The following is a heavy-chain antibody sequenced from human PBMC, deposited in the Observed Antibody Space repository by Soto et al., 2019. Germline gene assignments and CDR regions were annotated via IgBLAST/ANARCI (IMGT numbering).Heavy chain of an antibody. CDR2: MSNDGNNK. J-gene: IGHJ4*02. CDR3: EKDLDIVVVIGATGLGD. Sequence: PWLSLRLPCSPSAFTFRSFGIQFVLEAPVNELEWVAVMSNDGNNKYYADSVKGRFTIYRDNSKNTLYLQMNSMRAEDTDEYYCEKDLDIVVVIGATGLGDWGEGXLVTV. CDR1: AFTFRSFG. D-gene: IGHD2-15*01. V-gene: IGHV3-30*18.